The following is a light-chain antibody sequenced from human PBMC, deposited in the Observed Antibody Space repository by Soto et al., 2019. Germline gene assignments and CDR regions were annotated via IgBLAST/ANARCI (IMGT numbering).Light chain of an antibody. CDR3: QQHSHWPPWT. CDR1: QNVRAF. Sequence: EVVLTQSPATLSLSPGERATLSCRASQNVRAFLDWYQQKPGQAPRLLIYAASNRATGIPDRFSGSGSGTDFTLTISSLEPEDFAVYYCQQHSHWPPWTFGQGTKVDNK. V-gene: IGKV3-11*01. J-gene: IGKJ1*01. CDR2: AAS.